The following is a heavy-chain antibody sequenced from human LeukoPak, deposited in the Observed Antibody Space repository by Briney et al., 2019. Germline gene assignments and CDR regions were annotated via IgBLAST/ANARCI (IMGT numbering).Heavy chain of an antibody. CDR1: GGTLTSYT. D-gene: IGHD1-1*01. Sequence: ASVKVSCKASGGTLTSYTFAWVRQAPGQGLEWMGRTNPVLGATDYAQSFQGRPKITVDTSTYTAFMELNSLASDDAAVYYCAIESANWNDGTYKFYGLDVWGQGTAVTVSS. CDR3: AIESANWNDGTYKFYGLDV. J-gene: IGHJ6*02. V-gene: IGHV1-69*08. CDR2: TNPVLGAT.